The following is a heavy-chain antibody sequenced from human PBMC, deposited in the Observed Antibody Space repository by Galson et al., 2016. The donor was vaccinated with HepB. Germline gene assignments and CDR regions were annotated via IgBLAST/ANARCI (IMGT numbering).Heavy chain of an antibody. Sequence: SLRLSCAVSGLPLSDATMNWVRQAPGKGLEWVGRIKRDTEGGTSDYAAPVKGRFTISRDDSKNTLFLQMNSLKTNDTALYYCSTQTTGTVKDSWGQGTLVTVSS. CDR3: STQTTGTVKDS. CDR2: IKRDTEGGTS. J-gene: IGHJ4*02. V-gene: IGHV3-15*01. D-gene: IGHD4-17*01. CDR1: GLPLSDAT.